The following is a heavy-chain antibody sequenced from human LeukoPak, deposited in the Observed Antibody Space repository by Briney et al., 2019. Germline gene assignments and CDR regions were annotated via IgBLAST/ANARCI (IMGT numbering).Heavy chain of an antibody. CDR3: AKLSRLRGAGYFDD. J-gene: IGHJ4*02. CDR2: ISGGGGST. D-gene: IGHD3-16*01. CDR1: GFTFSSYA. Sequence: PGGSLRLSCAASGFTFSSYAMSWVRQAPGKGLEWVSGISGGGGSTYYADSVKVRFTISRDNSKNTLYLQMNSLRVEDTAVYFCAKLSRLRGAGYFDDWGQGTPITVSS. V-gene: IGHV3-23*01.